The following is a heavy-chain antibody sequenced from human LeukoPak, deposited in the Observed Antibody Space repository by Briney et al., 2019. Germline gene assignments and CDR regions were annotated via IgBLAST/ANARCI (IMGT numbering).Heavy chain of an antibody. CDR2: IYYSGST. CDR1: GGSISTYY. V-gene: IGHV4-59*01. J-gene: IGHJ6*02. CDR3: ARVEQQAGMDV. D-gene: IGHD6-13*01. Sequence: SETLSLTCTVSGGSISTYYWSWIRQPPGKGLEWIGYIYYSGSTNYNSSLKSRVTISVDTSKNQFSLKLSSVTAADTAVYYCARVEQQAGMDVWGQGTTVTVSS.